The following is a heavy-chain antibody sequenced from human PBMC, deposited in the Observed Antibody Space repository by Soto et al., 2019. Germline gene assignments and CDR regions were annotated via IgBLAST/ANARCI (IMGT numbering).Heavy chain of an antibody. CDR2: INPNSGGT. J-gene: IGHJ4*02. CDR3: ARISCGGDCYSDYFDY. Sequence: ASVKVSCKASGCTFTGYYMHWVRQAPGQGLEWMGWINPNSGGTNYAQKFQGWVTMTRDTSISTAYMELSRLRSDDTAVYYCARISCGGDCYSDYFDYWGQGTRVTV. CDR1: GCTFTGYY. V-gene: IGHV1-2*04. D-gene: IGHD2-21*02.